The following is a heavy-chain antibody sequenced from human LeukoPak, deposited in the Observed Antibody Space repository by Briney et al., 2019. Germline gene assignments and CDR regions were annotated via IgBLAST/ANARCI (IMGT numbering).Heavy chain of an antibody. J-gene: IGHJ3*01. D-gene: IGHD1-26*01. CDR1: GGSISSYY. V-gene: IGHV4-59*08. CDR2: IYDSGST. Sequence: SETLSLTCTVSGGSISSYYWTWIRQTPGWGLEWIGFIYDSGSTNYNPYLKSRVTISVDTSKKQFSLKLRSVTAADTAIYYCARPLQVGAAGGDSFDVWGPGTIVTVSS. CDR3: ARPLQVGAAGGDSFDV.